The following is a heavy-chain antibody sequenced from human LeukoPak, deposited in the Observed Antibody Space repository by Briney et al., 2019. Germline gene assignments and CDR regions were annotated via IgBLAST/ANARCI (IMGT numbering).Heavy chain of an antibody. CDR3: AKFWAVTTPYYHLDV. J-gene: IGHJ6*04. Sequence: PGGSPRLSCAASGFIFSSYAMSWVRHSPGKGLEWVSTISGSGGKTSYADSVKGRFTISRDNSKNTLYLQMSGLRAEDTAVYYCAKFWAVTTPYYHLDVWGKGTTVTVSS. D-gene: IGHD4-17*01. CDR2: ISGSGGKT. V-gene: IGHV3-23*01. CDR1: GFIFSSYA.